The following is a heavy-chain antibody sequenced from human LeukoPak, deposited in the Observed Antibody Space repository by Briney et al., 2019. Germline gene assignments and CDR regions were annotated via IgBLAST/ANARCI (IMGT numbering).Heavy chain of an antibody. CDR2: INHSGST. Sequence: SETLSLTCAVYGGSFSGYYWSWIRQPPGKGLEWIGEINHSGSTNYNPSLKSRVTISVDTSKNQFSLKLSSVTATDMAVYYCASMRGALDRLDFDIDYWGQGTLVTVSS. CDR3: ASMRGALDRLDFDIDY. J-gene: IGHJ4*02. V-gene: IGHV4-34*01. D-gene: IGHD3-16*01. CDR1: GGSFSGYY.